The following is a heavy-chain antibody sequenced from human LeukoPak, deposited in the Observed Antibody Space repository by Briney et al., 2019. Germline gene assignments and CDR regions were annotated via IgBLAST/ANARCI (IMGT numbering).Heavy chain of an antibody. CDR3: ARDLMETSPWTTEGFDP. J-gene: IGHJ5*02. Sequence: PGGSLTLSCAASGFTFSSYSMNWVRQAPGKGLEWVSYISSSSSTIYYADSVKGRFTISRDNAKNSLYLQMNGLRAEDTAVYYCARDLMETSPWTTEGFDPWGQGTLVTVSS. CDR1: GFTFSSYS. V-gene: IGHV3-48*01. D-gene: IGHD3/OR15-3a*01. CDR2: ISSSSSTI.